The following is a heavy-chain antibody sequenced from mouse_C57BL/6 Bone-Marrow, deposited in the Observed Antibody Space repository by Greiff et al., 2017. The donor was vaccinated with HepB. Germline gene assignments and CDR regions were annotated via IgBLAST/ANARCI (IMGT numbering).Heavy chain of an antibody. CDR1: GFTFSDYG. CDR2: ISSGSSTI. CDR3: ARGYYYGSSY. V-gene: IGHV5-17*01. J-gene: IGHJ2*01. Sequence: EVQLVESGGGLVKPGGSLKLSCAASGFTFSDYGMHWVRQAPEKGLEWVAYISSGSSTIYYADTVKGRFTIFRDNAKNTLFLQMTSLRSEDTAMYYCARGYYYGSSYWGQGTTLTVSS. D-gene: IGHD1-1*01.